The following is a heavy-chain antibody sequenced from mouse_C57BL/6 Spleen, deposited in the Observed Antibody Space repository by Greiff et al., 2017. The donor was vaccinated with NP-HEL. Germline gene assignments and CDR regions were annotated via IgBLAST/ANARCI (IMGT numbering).Heavy chain of an antibody. V-gene: IGHV1-52*01. CDR1: GYTFTSYW. D-gene: IGHD1-1*01. CDR2: IDPSDSET. J-gene: IGHJ4*01. CDR3: ARYYYGSNGYYAMDY. Sequence: QVQLQQPGAELVRPGSSVKLSCKASGYTFTSYWMHWVKQRPIQGLEWIGNIDPSDSETHYNQKFKDKATLPVDKSSSTAYMQLSSLTSEDSAVYDCARYYYGSNGYYAMDYWGQGTSVTVSS.